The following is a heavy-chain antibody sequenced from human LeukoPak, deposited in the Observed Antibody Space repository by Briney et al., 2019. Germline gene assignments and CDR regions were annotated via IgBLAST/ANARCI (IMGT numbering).Heavy chain of an antibody. J-gene: IGHJ4*02. D-gene: IGHD6-13*01. CDR3: ARAVYSSTEGFDY. CDR1: GGSFSGYY. CDR2: INHSGST. Sequence: LSLTFAVYGGSFSGYYWSWIRQPPGKGLEWIGEINHSGSTNYNPSLKSRVTISVDTSKNQFSLKLSSVTAADTAVYYCARAVYSSTEGFDYWGQGTLVTVSS. V-gene: IGHV4-34*01.